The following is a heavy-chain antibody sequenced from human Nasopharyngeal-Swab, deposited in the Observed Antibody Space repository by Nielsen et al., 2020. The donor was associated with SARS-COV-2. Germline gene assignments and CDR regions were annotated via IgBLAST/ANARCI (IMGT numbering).Heavy chain of an antibody. CDR2: INGDGSSL. D-gene: IGHD2/OR15-2a*01. Sequence: GESLKISCAASGFTFSNYRMHWVRQAPGKGLVWVSRINGDGSSLNYADFVKGRFTLSTDNAKSTLYLEMNSLRAEDTAVYYCARGRGSSTSMIGYWGQGTLVTVSS. CDR3: ARGRGSSTSMIGY. J-gene: IGHJ4*02. CDR1: GFTFSNYR. V-gene: IGHV3-74*01.